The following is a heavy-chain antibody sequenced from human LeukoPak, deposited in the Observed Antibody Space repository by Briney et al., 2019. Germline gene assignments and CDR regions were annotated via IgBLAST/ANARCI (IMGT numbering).Heavy chain of an antibody. V-gene: IGHV4-34*01. CDR3: ARVTYSSGWYIRKFFDY. D-gene: IGHD6-19*01. Sequence: ASETLSLTCAVYGGSFSGYYWSWIRQPPGKGLEWIGEINHSGSTNYNPSLKSRVTISVDTSKNQFSLKLSSVTAADTAVYYCARVTYSSGWYIRKFFDYWGQGTLVTVSS. J-gene: IGHJ4*02. CDR2: INHSGST. CDR1: GGSFSGYY.